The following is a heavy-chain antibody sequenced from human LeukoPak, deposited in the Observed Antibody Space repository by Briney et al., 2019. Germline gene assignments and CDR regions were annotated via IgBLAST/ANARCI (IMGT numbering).Heavy chain of an antibody. Sequence: SETLSLTCAVYGGSFSGYYWSWIRQPPGKGLEWIGESNHSGSTNYNPSLKSRVTISVDTSKNQFSLKLSSVTAADTAVYYCARVPPNTAMVVDAFDIWGQGTMVTVSS. J-gene: IGHJ3*02. D-gene: IGHD5-18*01. CDR3: ARVPPNTAMVVDAFDI. V-gene: IGHV4-34*01. CDR1: GGSFSGYY. CDR2: SNHSGST.